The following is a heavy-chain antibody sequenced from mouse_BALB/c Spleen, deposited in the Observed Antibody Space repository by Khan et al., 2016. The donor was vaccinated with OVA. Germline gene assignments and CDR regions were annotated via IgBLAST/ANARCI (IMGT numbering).Heavy chain of an antibody. CDR2: INPSSGYT. V-gene: IGHV1-4*01. D-gene: IGHD1-1*01. CDR3: ARRTTVYTMDY. J-gene: IGHJ4*01. CDR1: GYTFTSNT. Sequence: QVQLQQSGAELARPGASVKMSCKASGYTFTSNTMHWVKQRPGQGLEWIGYINPSSGYTNYNQNLKDKATLTADKSSSTAYMQRSSLTSEDSAVYYCARRTTVYTMDYWGQGTSVTVSS.